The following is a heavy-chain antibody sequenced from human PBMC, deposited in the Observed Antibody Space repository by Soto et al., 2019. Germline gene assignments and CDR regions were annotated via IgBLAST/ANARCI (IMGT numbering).Heavy chain of an antibody. CDR3: TTARIVGATTKRLDY. J-gene: IGHJ4*02. D-gene: IGHD1-26*01. CDR2: IKSKTDGGTT. Sequence: GGSLRLSCAACGFTFSNAWMSWVRQAPGKGLEWVGRIKSKTDGGTTDYAAPVKGRFTISRDDSKNTLYLQMNSLKTEDTAVYYCTTARIVGATTKRLDYWGQGTLVTVSS. V-gene: IGHV3-15*01. CDR1: GFTFSNAW.